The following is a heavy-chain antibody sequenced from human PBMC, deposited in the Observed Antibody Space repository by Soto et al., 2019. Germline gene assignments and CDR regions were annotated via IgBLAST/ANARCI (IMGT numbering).Heavy chain of an antibody. J-gene: IGHJ6*02. CDR3: ARGRVGQQLRMDV. V-gene: IGHV1-69*13. CDR1: GGTFSSYA. CDR2: IIPIFGTA. D-gene: IGHD6-13*01. Sequence: SVKVSCKVSGGTFSSYAISWVRQAPGQGLEWMGGIIPIFGTANYAQKFQGRVTITADESTSTAYMELSSLRSEDTAVYYCARGRVGQQLRMDVWGQGTTVTVSS.